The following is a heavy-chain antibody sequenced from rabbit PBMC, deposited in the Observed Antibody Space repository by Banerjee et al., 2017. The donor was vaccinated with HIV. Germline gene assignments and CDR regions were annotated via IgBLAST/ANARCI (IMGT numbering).Heavy chain of an antibody. CDR1: GFSFSSSYW. D-gene: IGHD1-1*01. CDR3: ARESVGSSGYNL. CDR2: IGASSGDT. J-gene: IGHJ3*01. Sequence: EESGGDLVKPEGSLTLTCTASGFSFSSSYWICWVRQAPGKGLEWIACIGASSGDTYYASWAKGRFTISKTSSTTVTLQMTSLTAADTATYFCARESVGSSGYNLWGQGTLVTVS. V-gene: IGHV1S45*01.